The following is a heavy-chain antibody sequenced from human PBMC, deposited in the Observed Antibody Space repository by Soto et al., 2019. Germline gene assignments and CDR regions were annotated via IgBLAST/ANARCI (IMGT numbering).Heavy chain of an antibody. Sequence: SETLSLTCIVSGGSISSRGYYWGWIRQPPGKGLEWVGSIYFSGSAYYTPALKSRVTISVDTSKNQFSLKLSSVTDADTAVYYCARQSGYNYGHADYWGQGTLVTVS. D-gene: IGHD5-18*01. J-gene: IGHJ4*02. CDR3: ARQSGYNYGHADY. CDR1: GGSISSRGYY. V-gene: IGHV4-39*01. CDR2: IYFSGSA.